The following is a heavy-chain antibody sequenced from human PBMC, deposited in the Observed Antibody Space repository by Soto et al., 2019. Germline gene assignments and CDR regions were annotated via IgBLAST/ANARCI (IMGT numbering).Heavy chain of an antibody. J-gene: IGHJ4*02. CDR3: TTDELRYFDWLSSPGGDY. V-gene: IGHV3-15*07. D-gene: IGHD3-9*01. CDR1: GFTFSNAW. Sequence: EVQLVESGGGLVKPGGSLRLSCAASGFTFSNAWMNWVRQAPGKGLEWVGRIKSKTDGGTTDYAAPVKGRFTISRDDSKGTLYLQMNSLKTEDTAVYYCTTDELRYFDWLSSPGGDYWGQGTLVTVSS. CDR2: IKSKTDGGTT.